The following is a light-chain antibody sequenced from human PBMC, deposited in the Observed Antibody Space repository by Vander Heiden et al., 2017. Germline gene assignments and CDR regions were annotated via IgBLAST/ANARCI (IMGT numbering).Light chain of an antibody. CDR1: SSDVGTYNH. CDR3: CSYAGSYRYV. CDR2: DVT. V-gene: IGLV2-11*01. J-gene: IGLJ1*01. Sequence: SALTHPRSVSGSPGQSVTISCTGTSSDVGTYNHVAWYLQHPGKAPKVMIYDVTKRPSGVLDRFSGSKSGNTASLTISGLKAEEEADYYRCSYAGSYRYVFGTGTKVTVL.